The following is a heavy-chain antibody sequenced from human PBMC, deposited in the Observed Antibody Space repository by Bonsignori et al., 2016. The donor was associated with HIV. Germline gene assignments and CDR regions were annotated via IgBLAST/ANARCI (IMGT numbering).Heavy chain of an antibody. Sequence: WIRQPPGKGLEWIGEINHSGSTNYNPSLKSRVTISVDTSKNQFSLKLRSVTAADTAVYYCARGYGGNSGSHYFDYWGQGTLVTVSS. CDR3: ARGYGGNSGSHYFDY. V-gene: IGHV4-34*01. J-gene: IGHJ4*02. D-gene: IGHD4-23*01. CDR2: INHSGST.